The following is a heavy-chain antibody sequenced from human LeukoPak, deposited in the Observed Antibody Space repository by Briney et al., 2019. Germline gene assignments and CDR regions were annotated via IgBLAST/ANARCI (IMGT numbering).Heavy chain of an antibody. D-gene: IGHD2-2*01. V-gene: IGHV3-23*01. CDR2: ISGSGGST. CDR3: AKDGFDIVVVPAALDY. J-gene: IGHJ4*02. CDR1: GFTFSSYA. Sequence: GGSLRLSCAASGFTFSSYAMSWVRQAPGKGLEWVSAISGSGGSTYYADSVKGRFTISRDNSKNTLYLQMNSLRAEDTAVYYCAKDGFDIVVVPAALDYWGQGTLVTVSS.